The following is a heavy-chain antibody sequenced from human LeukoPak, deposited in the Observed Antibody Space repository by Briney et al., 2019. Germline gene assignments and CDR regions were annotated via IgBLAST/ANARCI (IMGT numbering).Heavy chain of an antibody. CDR3: ARAVRFWSGYYYYMDV. J-gene: IGHJ6*03. CDR2: ISSSSSYI. Sequence: GGSLRLSCAASGFTFSSYSMNWVRQAPGKGLEWVSSISSSSSYIYYADSVKGRFTISRDNAKNSLYLQMNSLRAEDTAVYYCARAVRFWSGYYYYMDVWGKGTTVTVSS. V-gene: IGHV3-21*01. D-gene: IGHD3-3*01. CDR1: GFTFSSYS.